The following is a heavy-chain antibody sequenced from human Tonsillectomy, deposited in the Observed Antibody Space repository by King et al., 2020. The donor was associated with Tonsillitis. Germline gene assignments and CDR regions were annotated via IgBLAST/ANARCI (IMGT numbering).Heavy chain of an antibody. CDR3: ARERLYSRGWGLDC. J-gene: IGHJ4*02. Sequence: VQLVESGGGVVQPGRSLSLSCAASGFTFSSYGMHWVRQAPGKGLEWVAVISFDGSRKNYADSVKGRFTISRDGSNNTLYLQMNSLRADDTAVYYCARERLYSRGWGLDCWGQGTLLSVSS. V-gene: IGHV3-30*19. CDR1: GFTFSSYG. CDR2: ISFDGSRK. D-gene: IGHD6-19*01.